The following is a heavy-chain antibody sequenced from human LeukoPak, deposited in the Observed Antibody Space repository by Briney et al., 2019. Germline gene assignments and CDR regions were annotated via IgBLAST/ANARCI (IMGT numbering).Heavy chain of an antibody. CDR1: GGSISSGGYC. J-gene: IGHJ6*02. CDR2: IYYSGST. CDR3: ARASQAHGMDV. V-gene: IGHV4-31*03. Sequence: PSETLSLTCTVSGGSISSGGYCWSWIRQHPGKGLEWIGYIYYSGSTYYNPSLKSRVTISVDTSKNQFSLKLSSVTAADTAVYYCARASQAHGMDVWGQGTTVTVSS.